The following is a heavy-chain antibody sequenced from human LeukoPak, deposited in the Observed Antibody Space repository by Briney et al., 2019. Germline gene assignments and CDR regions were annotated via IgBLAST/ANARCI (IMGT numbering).Heavy chain of an antibody. Sequence: GGSLRLSCAASGFTFSSYGMSWVRQAPGKGLEWVSAISGSGGSTYFADSVKGRFTISRDNSKNTLSLQMNSLRGEDTAVYYCAKQEGAIRDIFDYWGQGTLVTVSS. CDR2: ISGSGGST. D-gene: IGHD1-26*01. V-gene: IGHV3-23*01. CDR3: AKQEGAIRDIFDY. J-gene: IGHJ4*02. CDR1: GFTFSSYG.